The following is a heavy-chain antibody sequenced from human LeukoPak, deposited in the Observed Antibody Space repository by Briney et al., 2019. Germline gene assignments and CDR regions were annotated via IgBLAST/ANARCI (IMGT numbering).Heavy chain of an antibody. Sequence: GGSLRLSCAASGFSVSSKYVSWVRQAPGKGLEWVSVIYAGGSTYCADSVKGRFTMSRDNSKNTLYLQMNSLRPEDTAVYYCARDVISSGWYGGFDYWGQGTLVTVSS. V-gene: IGHV3-66*01. D-gene: IGHD6-19*01. CDR3: ARDVISSGWYGGFDY. CDR1: GFSVSSKY. CDR2: IYAGGST. J-gene: IGHJ4*02.